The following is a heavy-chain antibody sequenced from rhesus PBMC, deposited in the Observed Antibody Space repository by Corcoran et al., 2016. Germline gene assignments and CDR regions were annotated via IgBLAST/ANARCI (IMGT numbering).Heavy chain of an antibody. D-gene: IGHD5-24*01. CDR3: ASTLGNYFAL. CDR1: GGTSSSTY. Sequence: QLQLQESGPGLVKPSETLSLTCGVPGGTSSSTYWTWIRQAPGKGLEWIGYISGRGTTTYNPSLRSRVTLSVDTSNTQLSLRLRSVTAADTAVYYCASTLGNYFALWGQGVLVTVSS. CDR2: ISGRGTT. V-gene: IGHV4-169*02. J-gene: IGHJ4*01.